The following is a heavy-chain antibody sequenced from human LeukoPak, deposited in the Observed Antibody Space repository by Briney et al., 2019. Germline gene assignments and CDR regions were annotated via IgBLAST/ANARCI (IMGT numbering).Heavy chain of an antibody. J-gene: IGHJ6*03. D-gene: IGHD6-13*01. CDR3: ARVRSSSWSGHMDV. CDR2: ISGSGGGT. CDR1: GITLSNYA. Sequence: GGSLRLSCAVSGITLSNYAMTWVRQAPGKGLEWVAGISGSGGGTNYADSVKGRFTISRDNAKNSLYLQMNSLRAEDTALYYCARVRSSSWSGHMDVWGKGTTVTVSS. V-gene: IGHV3-23*01.